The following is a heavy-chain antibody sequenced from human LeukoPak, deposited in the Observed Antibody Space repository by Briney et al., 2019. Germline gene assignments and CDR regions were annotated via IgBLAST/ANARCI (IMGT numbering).Heavy chain of an antibody. J-gene: IGHJ1*01. D-gene: IGHD5-18*01. V-gene: IGHV4-59*07. Sequence: SDTLSLTCTVSGASISSYYWSWIRQSPGKGLEWIGYIYYSGSTNYNPSMKSRVTISVVTSKMRFFLELSSVADEDAAVYYCASVSSYGGRYFQHWGQGTMVTVSS. CDR3: ASVSSYGGRYFQH. CDR1: GASISSYY. CDR2: IYYSGST.